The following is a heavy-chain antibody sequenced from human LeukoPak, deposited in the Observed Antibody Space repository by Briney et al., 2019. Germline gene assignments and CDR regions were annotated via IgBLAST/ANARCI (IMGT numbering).Heavy chain of an antibody. CDR1: GGTFSSYA. D-gene: IGHD4-17*01. CDR3: ARDPYGDYRRYFDL. CDR2: IIPIFGTA. J-gene: IGHJ2*01. Sequence: ASVKVSCKASGGTFSSYAISWVRQAPGQGLEWMGGIIPIFGTANYAQKFQGRVTITADESTSTAYMELSSLRSEDTAVYYCARDPYGDYRRYFDLWGRGTLVTVSS. V-gene: IGHV1-69*13.